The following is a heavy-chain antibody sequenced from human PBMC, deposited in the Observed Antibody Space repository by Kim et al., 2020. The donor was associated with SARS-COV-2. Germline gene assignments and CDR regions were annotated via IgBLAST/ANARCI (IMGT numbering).Heavy chain of an antibody. CDR1: GFTFSSYG. J-gene: IGHJ4*02. Sequence: GGSLRLSCAASGFTFSSYGMHWVRQAPGKGLEWVAVISYDGSNKYYADSVKGRFTISRDNSKNTLYLQMNSLRAEDTAVYYCAKDRFKLYYDSSGYYSDYWGQGTLVTVSS. CDR3: AKDRFKLYYDSSGYYSDY. V-gene: IGHV3-30*18. CDR2: ISYDGSNK. D-gene: IGHD3-22*01.